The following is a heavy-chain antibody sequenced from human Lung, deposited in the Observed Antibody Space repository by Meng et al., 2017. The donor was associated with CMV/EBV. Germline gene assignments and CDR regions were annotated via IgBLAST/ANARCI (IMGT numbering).Heavy chain of an antibody. CDR2: IYHSGST. CDR3: ARVVTALWGYYFDY. Sequence: VHRQGSGPGLVKPSGTLSLTCAVSAGSISSSNWWSWVRQPPGKGLEWIGEIYHSGSTNYNPSLKSRVTISVDKSKNQFSLKLSSVTAADTAVYYCARVVTALWGYYFDYWGQGTLVTVSS. V-gene: IGHV4-4*02. CDR1: AGSISSSNW. D-gene: IGHD2-21*02. J-gene: IGHJ4*02.